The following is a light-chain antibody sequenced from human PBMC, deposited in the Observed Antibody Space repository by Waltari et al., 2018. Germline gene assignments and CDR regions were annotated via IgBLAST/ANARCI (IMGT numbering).Light chain of an antibody. CDR1: ESISSW. Sequence: DIQMTQSPSTLPASVGDRVTITCRASESISSWLAWYQQKPGKAPKLLIYRASNLESGVPSRFSGSGSGTEFTLTITSLQPDDFATYYCQQYSSYSAFGQGTKLEIE. J-gene: IGKJ2*01. CDR3: QQYSSYSA. CDR2: RAS. V-gene: IGKV1-5*03.